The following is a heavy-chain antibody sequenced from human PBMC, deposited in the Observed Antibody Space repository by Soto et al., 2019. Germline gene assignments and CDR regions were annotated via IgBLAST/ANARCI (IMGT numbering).Heavy chain of an antibody. CDR3: AREGDGFNRYFDF. Sequence: SVKVSCKASGGTFSSYAISWVRQAPGQGLEWMGGIIPIFGTANYAQKFQGRVTITADESTSTAYMELSSLRSEDTAVYYCAREGDGFNRYFDFWGHGTLVTVSS. CDR1: GGTFSSYA. V-gene: IGHV1-69*13. CDR2: IIPIFGTA. D-gene: IGHD5-12*01. J-gene: IGHJ4*01.